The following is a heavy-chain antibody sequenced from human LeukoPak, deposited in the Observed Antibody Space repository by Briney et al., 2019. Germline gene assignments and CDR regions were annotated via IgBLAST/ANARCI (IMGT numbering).Heavy chain of an antibody. CDR1: RGIFSSCV. Sequence: SVKVSCKPSRGIFSSCVISWVRQAPGQGLEWMGGIFPIFGTANYTQKFQGRVTITADESTSTDYMEVSSLRSEDTAVYYCARGIGSGYWGQGTLVTVSS. D-gene: IGHD3-10*01. V-gene: IGHV1-69*01. CDR3: ARGIGSGY. J-gene: IGHJ4*02. CDR2: IFPIFGTA.